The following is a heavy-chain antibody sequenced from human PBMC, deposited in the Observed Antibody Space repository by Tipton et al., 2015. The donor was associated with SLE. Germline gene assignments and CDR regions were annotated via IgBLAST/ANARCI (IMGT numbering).Heavy chain of an antibody. D-gene: IGHD3-22*01. J-gene: IGHJ5*02. CDR1: GLSMTTRPW. CDR3: ARGELIEGFDP. Sequence: SLRLSCSVAGLSMTTRPWWTWVRQPPGKGLEWVGEVHHTGGNNYNPSLRSRVTISMDTSKSQCSLTLKSVTAADTAVYFCARGELIEGFDPWGQGALVTVAA. CDR2: VHHTGGN. V-gene: IGHV4-4*01.